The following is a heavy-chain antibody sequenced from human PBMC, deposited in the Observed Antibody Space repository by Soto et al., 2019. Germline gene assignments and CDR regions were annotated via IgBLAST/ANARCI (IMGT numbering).Heavy chain of an antibody. Sequence: QVQLVQSGAEVKKPGSSVRVSCKASGGTFSNFILTWVRQAPGQGLEWMGRIIPNLGTITYAQKFQGRVTITADKSSSTAYMELGSLRSEDTAVHYCARGAYDPPYYYFYMDVWGKGTTVTVSS. CDR3: ARGAYDPPYYYFYMDV. CDR2: IIPNLGTI. V-gene: IGHV1-69*08. CDR1: GGTFSNFI. D-gene: IGHD5-12*01. J-gene: IGHJ6*03.